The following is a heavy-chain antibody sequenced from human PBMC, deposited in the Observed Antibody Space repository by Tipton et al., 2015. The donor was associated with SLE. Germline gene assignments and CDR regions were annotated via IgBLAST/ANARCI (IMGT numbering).Heavy chain of an antibody. CDR3: ARQLGWGDPFAFDY. J-gene: IGHJ4*02. D-gene: IGHD2-21*02. V-gene: IGHV4-59*08. CDR1: DDSISGYY. Sequence: GLVKPSETLSLTCTVSDDSISGYYWSWIRQPPGKGLEWIGYIGHSGSTNYNPSLNSRVTMSIDTSKNHFSLKLTSVTAADTAAYYCARQLGWGDPFAFDYWGQGTLVTVSP. CDR2: IGHSGST.